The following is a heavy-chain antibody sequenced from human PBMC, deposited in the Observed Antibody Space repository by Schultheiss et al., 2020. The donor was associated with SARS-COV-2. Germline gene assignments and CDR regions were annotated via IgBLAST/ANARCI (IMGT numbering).Heavy chain of an antibody. CDR3: AGTLKVGKKNYYGMDV. J-gene: IGHJ6*02. CDR2: ISGSGGST. CDR1: GFTFSSYA. V-gene: IGHV3-23*01. Sequence: GESLKISCAASGFTFSSYAMSWVRQAPGKGLEWVSAISGSGGSTYYADSVKGRFTISRDNSKNTLYLQMNSLRAEDTAVYYCAGTLKVGKKNYYGMDVWGQGTTVTVSS. D-gene: IGHD1-14*01.